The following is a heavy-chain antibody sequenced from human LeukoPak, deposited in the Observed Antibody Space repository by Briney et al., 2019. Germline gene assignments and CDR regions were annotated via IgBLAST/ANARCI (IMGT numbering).Heavy chain of an antibody. CDR1: HGSISTYY. D-gene: IGHD3-10*01. V-gene: IGHV4-59*01. Sequence: SETLSLTCTVSHGSISTYYWSWIRQPPGKGLEWIGYIYYSGSTNYNPSLKSRVTISLDTSKNQFSLKLSSVTAADTAVCYCASLGGSGSWNFGYWGQGTLVTVSS. CDR2: IYYSGST. J-gene: IGHJ4*02. CDR3: ASLGGSGSWNFGY.